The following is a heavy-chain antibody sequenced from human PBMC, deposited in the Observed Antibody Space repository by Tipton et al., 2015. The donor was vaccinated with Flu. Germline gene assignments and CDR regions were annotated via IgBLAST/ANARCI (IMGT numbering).Heavy chain of an antibody. J-gene: IGHJ1*01. D-gene: IGHD6-19*01. CDR3: AREKDSRGSEYFQQ. Sequence: TLSLTCTVSGGSISSRSYYWGWIRQPPGKGLEWIGNIYNSGSTYYNPSLKSRVTISIDTSKNLFSLRLSSVTAADTAVYYCAREKDSRGSEYFQQWGQGTLVIVSS. CDR2: IYNSGST. V-gene: IGHV4-39*07. CDR1: GGSISSRSYY.